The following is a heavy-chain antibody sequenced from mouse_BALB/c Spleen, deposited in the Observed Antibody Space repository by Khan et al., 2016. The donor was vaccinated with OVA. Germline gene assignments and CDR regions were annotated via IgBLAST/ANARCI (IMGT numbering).Heavy chain of an antibody. Sequence: EVELVESGGGLVKPGGSLKLSCAASGFTFSSFTMSWVRQTPEKRLEWVASISSGGDNTYYPDSVKGRFTISRDNAKNNLYMQMSSLRSEVTALYYCARSNYGPFAYWGQGTLVTLSA. CDR3: ARSNYGPFAY. V-gene: IGHV5-9*03. D-gene: IGHD1-1*02. J-gene: IGHJ3*01. CDR2: ISSGGDNT. CDR1: GFTFSSFT.